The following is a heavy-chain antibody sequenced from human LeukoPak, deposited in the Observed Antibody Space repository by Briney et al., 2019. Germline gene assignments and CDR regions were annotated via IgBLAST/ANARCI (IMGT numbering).Heavy chain of an antibody. CDR3: ARDYGSFAY. CDR1: GFTFSSYS. D-gene: IGHD4-17*01. V-gene: IGHV3-21*01. CDR2: ISSSGSYI. Sequence: GGSLRLSCAASGFTFSSYSMNWVRQAPGKGLEWVSSISSSGSYIYPADSVKGRFTISRDNAKNSLYLQMNSLRAEDTAVYYCARDYGSFAYWGQGTLVTVSS. J-gene: IGHJ4*02.